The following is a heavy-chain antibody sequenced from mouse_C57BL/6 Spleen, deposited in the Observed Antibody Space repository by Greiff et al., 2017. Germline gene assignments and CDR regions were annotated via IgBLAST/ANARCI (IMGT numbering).Heavy chain of an antibody. Sequence: VQLQESGAELVRPGTSVKVSCKASGYAFTNYLIEWVKQRPGQGLEWIGVINPGSGGTNYNEKFKGKATLTADKSSSTAYMQLSSLTSEDSAVYFCARSGGFDFDCWGQGTTLTVSS. V-gene: IGHV1-54*01. J-gene: IGHJ2*01. CDR2: INPGSGGT. CDR3: ARSGGFDFDC. CDR1: GYAFTNYL. D-gene: IGHD3-2*02.